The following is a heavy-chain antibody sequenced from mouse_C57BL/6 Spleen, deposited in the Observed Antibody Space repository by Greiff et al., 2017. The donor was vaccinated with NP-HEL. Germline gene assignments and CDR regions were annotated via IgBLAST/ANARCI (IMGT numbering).Heavy chain of an antibody. CDR3: ARGRDY. CDR2: ISYDGSN. CDR1: GYSITSGYY. Sequence: DVQLQQSGPGLVKPSQSLSLTCSVTGYSITSGYYWNWIRQFPGNKLEWMGYISYDGSNNYNTSLKNRISITRDTSKNQFFLKLNSVTTEDTATYYCARGRDYWGQGTSVTVSS. V-gene: IGHV3-6*01. J-gene: IGHJ4*01.